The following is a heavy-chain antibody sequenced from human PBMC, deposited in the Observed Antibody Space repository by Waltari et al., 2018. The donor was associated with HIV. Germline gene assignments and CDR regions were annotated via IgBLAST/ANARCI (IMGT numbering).Heavy chain of an antibody. D-gene: IGHD1-26*01. Sequence: QVQVVESGGSLVQPGWSRRLSCAASGFSLSSYGMHWVRQAPGKGREWGALIWYDGSKKYYGDSVKGRFTIFSDKSKNTVFLQMTRLRVEDTATYYCARGEGGYTYGYNWLDLWGQGTVVTVSS. V-gene: IGHV3-33*01. CDR3: ARGEGGYTYGYNWLDL. J-gene: IGHJ5*02. CDR2: IWYDGSKK. CDR1: GFSLSSYG.